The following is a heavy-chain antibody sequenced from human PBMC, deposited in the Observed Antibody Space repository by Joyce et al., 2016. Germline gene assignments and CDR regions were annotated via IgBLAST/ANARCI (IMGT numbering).Heavy chain of an antibody. J-gene: IGHJ4*02. CDR3: IRDFRVSDY. CDR2: INNGGSAT. Sequence: VQLVQSGGGLAQPGGSLGLSCAASGFTFSNYWMHWVRQAPWKGLEWVSLINNGGSATYYADSVKGRFTISRDNAKNTVYLQMNSLRAEDTAVYYCIRDFRVSDYWGQGALVTVSS. V-gene: IGHV3-74*01. D-gene: IGHD6-6*01. CDR1: GFTFSNYW.